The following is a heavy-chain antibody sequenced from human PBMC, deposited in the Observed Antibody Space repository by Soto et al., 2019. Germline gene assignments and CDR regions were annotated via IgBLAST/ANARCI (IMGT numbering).Heavy chain of an antibody. D-gene: IGHD3-3*01. V-gene: IGHV4-4*07. CDR1: GGSISSYY. Sequence: SETLSLTCTVSGGSISSYYWSWIRQPAGKGLEWIGRIYTSGSTNYNPPLKSRVTMSVDTSKNQFSLKLSSVTAADTAVYYCAREGYDFWSGSNPYYFDYWGQGTLVTVSS. CDR3: AREGYDFWSGSNPYYFDY. J-gene: IGHJ4*02. CDR2: IYTSGST.